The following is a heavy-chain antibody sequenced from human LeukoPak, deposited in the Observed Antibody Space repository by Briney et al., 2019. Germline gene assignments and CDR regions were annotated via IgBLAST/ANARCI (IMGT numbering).Heavy chain of an antibody. CDR3: AKDPAYGSGWPYGMDV. D-gene: IGHD6-19*01. CDR1: GFTFTNYA. Sequence: GGSLRLSRAASGFTFTNYAMTWVRQAPGKGLEWVSGISGSGTTTYYADSVKGRITISRDNSKNTVYLQMNRLRAEDTAVYYCAKDPAYGSGWPYGMDVWGRGTRVTVSS. V-gene: IGHV3-23*01. J-gene: IGHJ6*02. CDR2: ISGSGTTT.